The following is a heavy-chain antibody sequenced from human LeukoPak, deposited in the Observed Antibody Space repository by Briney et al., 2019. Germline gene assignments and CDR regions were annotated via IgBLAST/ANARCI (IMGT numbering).Heavy chain of an antibody. D-gene: IGHD3-22*01. V-gene: IGHV5-51*01. CDR3: ARHPNLYYYDSSGYSPLVDY. CDR2: IYPSDSDT. Sequence: GESLKISCKGSGYSFTSYWIGWVREMPGKGLEGVGIIYPSDSDTIHTPSFQGQVTISADKSISTAYLQWSSLKASDTAMYYCARHPNLYYYDSSGYSPLVDYWGQGTLVTVSS. CDR1: GYSFTSYW. J-gene: IGHJ4*02.